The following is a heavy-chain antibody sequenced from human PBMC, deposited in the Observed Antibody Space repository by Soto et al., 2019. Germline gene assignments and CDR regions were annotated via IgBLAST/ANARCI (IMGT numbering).Heavy chain of an antibody. CDR3: ASFIAAAGTWSALDV. CDR2: IWYDGSNK. Sequence: GGSLILSCAASGFTFSSYGMHWVRQAPGKGLEWVAVIWYDGSNKYYADSVKGRFTISRDNSKNTLYLQMNSLRAEDTAVYYCASFIAAAGTWSALDVWGQGTTVTVSS. D-gene: IGHD6-13*01. J-gene: IGHJ6*02. V-gene: IGHV3-33*01. CDR1: GFTFSSYG.